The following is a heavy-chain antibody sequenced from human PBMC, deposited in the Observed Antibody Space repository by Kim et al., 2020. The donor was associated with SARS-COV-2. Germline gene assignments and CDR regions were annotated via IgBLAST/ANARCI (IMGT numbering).Heavy chain of an antibody. CDR1: GFSVRRLY. CDR2: IYVDGNT. D-gene: IGHD5-18*01. V-gene: IGHV3-66*01. CDR3: ARDQVDGYWS. Sequence: GGSLRLSCAASGFSVRRLYMSWVRQAPGEWLEWVSVIYVDGNTHYADSVRGRFTISRDNSENIGYLQLNTLRVEDTAVYYCARDQVDGYWSWGQGTLVTV. J-gene: IGHJ4*02.